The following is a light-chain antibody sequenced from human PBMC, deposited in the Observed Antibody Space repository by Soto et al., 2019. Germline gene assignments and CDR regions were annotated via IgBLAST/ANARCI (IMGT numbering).Light chain of an antibody. J-gene: IGKJ2*01. V-gene: IGKV3-20*01. CDR2: GAS. CDR3: QQDGSSPYT. CDR1: QSVSSSY. Sequence: EIVLTQSPGTLSLSPGERATLSCRASQSVSSSYLAWYQQKPGQAPRLLIYGASGRATGIPDRFSGSGSGTDFPLTISRLEPQDFAVYYCQQDGSSPYTFGQGTKLEIK.